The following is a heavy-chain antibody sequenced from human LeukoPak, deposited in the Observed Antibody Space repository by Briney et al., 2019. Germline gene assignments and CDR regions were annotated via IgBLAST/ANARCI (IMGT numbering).Heavy chain of an antibody. CDR3: ARVMSGYYYYGMDV. V-gene: IGHV4-39*07. CDR1: GGSISSSSYY. CDR2: IYNSGST. Sequence: SETLSLTCTVSGGSISSSSYYWGWIRQPPGKGLEWIGSIYNSGSTNYNPSLKSRVTISVDTSKNQFSLKLSSVTAADTAVYYCARVMSGYYYYGMDVWGQGTTVTVSS. J-gene: IGHJ6*02.